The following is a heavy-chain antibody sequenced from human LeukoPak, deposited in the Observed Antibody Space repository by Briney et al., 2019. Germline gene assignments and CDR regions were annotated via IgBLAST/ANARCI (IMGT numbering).Heavy chain of an antibody. V-gene: IGHV1-2*02. Sequence: ASVKVSCQASGYTFTGQYIHWVRQAPGQGLEWMGWINPESGGTEYAQKFQGRVTMTRDTSITTVYMELSRLTSDDTAVYYCAREINTIFGVGFDGAYDYWGQGTLVTVSS. J-gene: IGHJ4*02. CDR1: GYTFTGQY. D-gene: IGHD3-3*01. CDR2: INPESGGT. CDR3: AREINTIFGVGFDGAYDY.